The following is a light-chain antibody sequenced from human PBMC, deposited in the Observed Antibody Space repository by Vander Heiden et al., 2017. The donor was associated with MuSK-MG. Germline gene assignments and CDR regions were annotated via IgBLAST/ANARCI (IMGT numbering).Light chain of an antibody. J-gene: IGLJ2*01. V-gene: IGLV3-25*03. Sequence: SSELPPPPPVPVSPGQTAWITCSGDALPKQYAYWYQQKAGQAPVLVIYKESGRPSGFPERFSGSSSGTTVTLTSGGFQAEDEADYNGQSADSSGTHRVFGGGTKLTV. CDR1: ALPKQY. CDR2: KES. CDR3: QSADSSGTHRV.